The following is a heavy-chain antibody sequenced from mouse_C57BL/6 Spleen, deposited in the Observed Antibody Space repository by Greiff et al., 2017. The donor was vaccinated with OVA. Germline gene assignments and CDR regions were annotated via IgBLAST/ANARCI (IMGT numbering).Heavy chain of an antibody. Sequence: DVMLVESGGDLVKPGGSLKLSCAASGFTFSSYGMSWVRQTPDKRLEWVATISSGGSYTYYPDSVKGRFTISRDNAKNTLYLQMSSLKSEDTAMYYCARHDYYGNYCDYWGQGTTLTVSS. CDR2: ISSGGSYT. CDR1: GFTFSSYG. J-gene: IGHJ2*01. D-gene: IGHD2-1*01. V-gene: IGHV5-6*02. CDR3: ARHDYYGNYCDY.